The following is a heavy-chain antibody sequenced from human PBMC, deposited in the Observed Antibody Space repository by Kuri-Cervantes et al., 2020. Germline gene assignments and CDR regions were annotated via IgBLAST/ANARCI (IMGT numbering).Heavy chain of an antibody. D-gene: IGHD6-19*01. CDR3: ARTGNLAVAGNY. CDR1: GGSISSGSYY. Sequence: SETLSLTCTVSGGSISSGSYYWSWIRQPAGKGLEWIGRIYTSGSTNYNPSLKSRVTISVDTSKNQFSLKVSSVTAADTAVYYCARTGNLAVAGNYWGQGTLVTVSS. V-gene: IGHV4-61*02. CDR2: IYTSGST. J-gene: IGHJ4*02.